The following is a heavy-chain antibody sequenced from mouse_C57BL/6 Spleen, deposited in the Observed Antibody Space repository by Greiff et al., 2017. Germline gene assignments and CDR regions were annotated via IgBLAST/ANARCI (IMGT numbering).Heavy chain of an antibody. CDR3: ARRYYGSSYDFDY. CDR2: INPSTGGT. Sequence: EVQLQQSGPELVKPGASVKISCKASGYSFTGYYMNWVKQSPEKSLEWIGEINPSTGGTTYNQKFKAKATLTVDKSSSTAYMQLKSLTSEDSAVYYCARRYYGSSYDFDYWGQGTTLTVSS. J-gene: IGHJ2*01. D-gene: IGHD1-1*01. V-gene: IGHV1-42*01. CDR1: GYSFTGYY.